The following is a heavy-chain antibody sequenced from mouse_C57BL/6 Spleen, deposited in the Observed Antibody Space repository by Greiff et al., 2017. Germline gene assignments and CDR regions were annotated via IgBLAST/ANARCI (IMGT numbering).Heavy chain of an antibody. CDR3: ARRDYDYDDGGDY. Sequence: QVQLQQPGAELVQPGASVKMSCTASGYTFTSYWITWVKQRPGQGLEWIGDIYPGSGSTNYNEKFKGKATLTVDTSSSTAYMQLSSLTSEDSAVYYCARRDYDYDDGGDYWGQGTTLTVSS. V-gene: IGHV1-55*01. D-gene: IGHD2-4*01. CDR2: IYPGSGST. CDR1: GYTFTSYW. J-gene: IGHJ2*01.